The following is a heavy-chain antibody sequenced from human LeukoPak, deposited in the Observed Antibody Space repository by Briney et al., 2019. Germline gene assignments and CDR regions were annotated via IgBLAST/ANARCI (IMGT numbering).Heavy chain of an antibody. CDR3: ARVHYYYYYMDV. CDR2: INPNSGGT. J-gene: IGHJ6*03. CDR1: GYTFTGYY. Sequence: ASVKVSCEASGYTFTGYYMHWVRQAPGQGLEWMGWINPNSGGTNYAQKFQGRVTMTRDTSICTAYMELSRLRSDDTAVYYCARVHYYYYYMDVWGKGTTVTVSS. V-gene: IGHV1-2*02.